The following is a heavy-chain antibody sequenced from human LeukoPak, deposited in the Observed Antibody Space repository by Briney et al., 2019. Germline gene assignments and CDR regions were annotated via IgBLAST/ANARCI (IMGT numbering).Heavy chain of an antibody. Sequence: GASVKVSCKASGYTFTSYYMHWVRQAPGQGLEWMGTINPSGGSTSYAQKFQGRVTMTRDTSTSTVYMELSSLRSEDTAVYYCARGLGGSYMSAHFDYWGQGTLVTVSS. CDR3: ARGLGGSYMSAHFDY. CDR1: GYTFTSYY. V-gene: IGHV1-46*01. J-gene: IGHJ4*02. D-gene: IGHD1-26*01. CDR2: INPSGGST.